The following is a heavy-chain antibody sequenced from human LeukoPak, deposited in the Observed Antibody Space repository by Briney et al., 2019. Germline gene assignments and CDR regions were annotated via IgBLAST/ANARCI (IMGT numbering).Heavy chain of an antibody. J-gene: IGHJ3*02. V-gene: IGHV1-2*02. CDR3: ARGQTNDAFDI. Sequence: GASGKVSCKASGYTFTGYYMHWVQQAPGQGLEWMGWINPNSGGTNYAQKFQGRVTMTRDTSISTAYMELSRLRSDDTAVYYCARGQTNDAFDIWGQGTMVAVSS. CDR1: GYTFTGYY. CDR2: INPNSGGT.